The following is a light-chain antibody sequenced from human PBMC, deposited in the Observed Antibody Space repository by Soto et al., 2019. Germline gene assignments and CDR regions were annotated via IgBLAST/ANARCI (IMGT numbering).Light chain of an antibody. J-gene: IGLJ3*02. CDR2: GNN. Sequence: QSVLTQPPSVSGAPGQRVTISCTGSSSNIGARYDVHWYQQLPGTAPKLLIYGNNTRPSGVPDRFSASKSGTSASLAITGLQAEDEADYFCQSYNSSLSGSRVFGGGTKLTVL. CDR3: QSYNSSLSGSRV. CDR1: SSNIGARYD. V-gene: IGLV1-40*01.